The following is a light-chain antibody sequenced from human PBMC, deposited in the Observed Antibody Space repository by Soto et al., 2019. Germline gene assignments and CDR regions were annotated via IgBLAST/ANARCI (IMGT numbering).Light chain of an antibody. CDR3: SSYTSTSTVV. CDR2: EVS. CDR1: SSDVGAYNY. J-gene: IGLJ2*01. Sequence: QSVLTQPASVSGSPGQSITISCTGTSSDVGAYNYVSWYQQHPGKAPKLMIYEVSNRPSGVSHRFSGSRSGNTASLTISGLQADDEADYYCSSYTSTSTVVFGGGTKLTVL. V-gene: IGLV2-14*01.